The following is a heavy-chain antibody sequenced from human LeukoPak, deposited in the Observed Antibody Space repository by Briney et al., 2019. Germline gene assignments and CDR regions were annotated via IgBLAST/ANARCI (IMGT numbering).Heavy chain of an antibody. CDR3: ARLRRGSTSIGAFDI. D-gene: IGHD2-2*01. CDR1: GGSISSSSYY. J-gene: IGHJ3*02. V-gene: IGHV4-39*01. Sequence: SETLSLTCTVSGGSISSSSYYWGWIRQPPGKGLEWIGSIYYSGSTYYNPSLKSRVTISVDTSKNQFSLKLSSVTAADTAVYYCARLRRGSTSIGAFDIWGQGTMVTVSS. CDR2: IYYSGST.